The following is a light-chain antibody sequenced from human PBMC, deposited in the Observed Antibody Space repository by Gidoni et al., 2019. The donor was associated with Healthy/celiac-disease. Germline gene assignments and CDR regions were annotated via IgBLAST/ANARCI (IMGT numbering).Light chain of an antibody. CDR1: QDISNY. CDR3: QQYDNPPPVT. CDR2: DAS. J-gene: IGKJ3*01. Sequence: DIQMTQSPSSLSASVGDRVTITCQASQDISNYLNWYQQKPGKAPKLLIYDASNLETGVPSRFSGSGSGTDFTFTISSLQPEDIATYYCQQYDNPPPVTFXPXTKVDIK. V-gene: IGKV1-33*01.